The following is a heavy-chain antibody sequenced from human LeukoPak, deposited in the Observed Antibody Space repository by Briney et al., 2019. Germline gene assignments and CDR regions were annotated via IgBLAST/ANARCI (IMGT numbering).Heavy chain of an antibody. V-gene: IGHV1-46*01. D-gene: IGHD2-8*01. CDR1: GYTFTSYY. Sequence: ASVKVSCXASGYTFTSYYMHWVRQAPGQGLVWMGIINPSGGSTSYAQKFQGRVTMTRDTSTSTVYMELSSLRSEDTAVYYCARDLGYCTNGVCYDLYYWGQGTLVTVSS. CDR2: INPSGGST. CDR3: ARDLGYCTNGVCYDLYY. J-gene: IGHJ4*02.